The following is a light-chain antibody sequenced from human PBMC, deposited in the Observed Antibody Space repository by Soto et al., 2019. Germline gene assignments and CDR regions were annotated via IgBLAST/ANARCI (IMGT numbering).Light chain of an antibody. CDR1: QSISNRY. CDR2: GTS. CDR3: QLYTSSPPMST. Sequence: DIVLTQSPGTLSLSPGERATLSCRASQSISNRYLAWYHQKPGQAPGLLIYGTSNRATGIPDRFSGSGSGTDFTLTISRLEPEDFALYYCQLYTSSPPMSTFGQGTRLEI. J-gene: IGKJ2*01. V-gene: IGKV3-20*01.